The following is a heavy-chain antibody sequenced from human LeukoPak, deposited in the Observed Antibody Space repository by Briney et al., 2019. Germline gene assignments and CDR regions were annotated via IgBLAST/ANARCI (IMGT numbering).Heavy chain of an antibody. CDR1: GFTFSSYG. CDR2: IWYDGSNK. D-gene: IGHD1-1*01. J-gene: IGHJ5*02. V-gene: IGHV3-33*08. CDR3: ARDQGTSTTAPKGKGRFDP. Sequence: GGSLRLSCAASGFTFSSYGMHWVRQAPGKGLEWVGLIWYDGSNKEYAESVKGRFTISRDNSKNTLYLQMNSLRDEDTAVYYCARDQGTSTTAPKGKGRFDPWGQGTLVTVSS.